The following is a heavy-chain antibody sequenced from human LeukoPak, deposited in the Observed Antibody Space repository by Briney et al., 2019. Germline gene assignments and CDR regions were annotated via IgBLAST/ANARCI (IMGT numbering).Heavy chain of an antibody. Sequence: SETLSLTCTVSGGSISSYYWSWIRQPPGKGLEWIGYVYYSGSTNYNPSLKSRVTISVDTSKNQFSLKLSSVTAADTAVYYCASKGWYGNWFDPWGQGTLVTVSS. J-gene: IGHJ5*02. V-gene: IGHV4-59*01. CDR3: ASKGWYGNWFDP. D-gene: IGHD6-19*01. CDR1: GGSISSYY. CDR2: VYYSGST.